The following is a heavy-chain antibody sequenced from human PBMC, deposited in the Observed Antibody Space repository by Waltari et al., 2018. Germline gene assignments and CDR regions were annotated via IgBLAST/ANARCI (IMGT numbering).Heavy chain of an antibody. Sequence: QVQLVQSGAEVKKPGSSVKVSCKASGGTFSSYTISWVRPAPGQGLEWMGRIIPILGIANYAQKFQGRVTITADKSTSTAYMELSSLRSEDTAVYYCAREGAAYYDFWSGYDYWGQGTLVTVSS. D-gene: IGHD3-3*01. J-gene: IGHJ4*02. CDR3: AREGAAYYDFWSGYDY. CDR1: GGTFSSYT. V-gene: IGHV1-69*08. CDR2: IIPILGIA.